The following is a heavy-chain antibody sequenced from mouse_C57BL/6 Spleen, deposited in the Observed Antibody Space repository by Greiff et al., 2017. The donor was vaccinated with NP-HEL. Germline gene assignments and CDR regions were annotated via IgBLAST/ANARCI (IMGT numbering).Heavy chain of an antibody. CDR3: ARENYGYDAAWFAY. J-gene: IGHJ3*01. CDR2: ISPGDGDT. D-gene: IGHD2-2*01. CDR1: GYAFSSSW. Sequence: PELVKPGASVKISCKASGYAFSSSWMNWVKQRPGKGLEWIGRISPGDGDTNYNGKFKGKATLTADKSSSTAYMQLSSLTSEDSAVYFCARENYGYDAAWFAYWGQGTLVTVSA. V-gene: IGHV1-82*01.